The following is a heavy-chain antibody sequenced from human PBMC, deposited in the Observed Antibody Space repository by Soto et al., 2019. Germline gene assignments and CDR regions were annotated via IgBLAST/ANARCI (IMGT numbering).Heavy chain of an antibody. CDR3: VRGPRITIFGVVTDPEGYNDY. J-gene: IGHJ4*02. V-gene: IGHV4-34*01. D-gene: IGHD3-3*01. CDR1: GGSFSGYY. Sequence: PSETLSLTCAVYGGSFSGYYWSWIRQPPGKGLEWIGEINHSGSTNYNPSLKSRVTISVDTSKNQFSLKLSSVTAADTAVYYCVRGPRITIFGVVTDPEGYNDYWGQGTLVTVSS. CDR2: INHSGST.